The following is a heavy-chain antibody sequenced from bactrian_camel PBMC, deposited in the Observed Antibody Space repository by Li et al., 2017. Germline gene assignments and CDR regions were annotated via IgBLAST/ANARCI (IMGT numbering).Heavy chain of an antibody. CDR1: GYTYSNYC. J-gene: IGHJ4*01. D-gene: IGHD5*01. CDR3: VADAYRGCWNVLGYKY. CDR2: IYTRGGITGIT. V-gene: IGHV3S40*01. Sequence: DVQLVESGGGSVQAGGSLRLSCAVSGYTYSNYCMGWFRQAPGKEREGIANIYTRGGITGITGYADSVKVRFTISLDNAKNTVYLQMNSLKPEDTGVYYCVADAYRGCWNVLGYKYSGQGTQVTVS.